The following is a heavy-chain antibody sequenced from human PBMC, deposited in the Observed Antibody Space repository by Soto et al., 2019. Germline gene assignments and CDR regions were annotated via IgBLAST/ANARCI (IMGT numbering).Heavy chain of an antibody. D-gene: IGHD1-20*01. CDR3: ARVPVARRNNPGGYYYGMDV. CDR2: IIPIFGTA. CDR1: GDAFISYA. V-gene: IGHV1-69*01. J-gene: IGHJ6*02. Sequence: VKVACKASGDAFISYASSWVRQAPGQGLEWMGGIIPIFGTANYAQKFQGRVTITADESTSTAYMELSSLRSEDTAVYYCARVPVARRNNPGGYYYGMDVWGQRTTVTVSS.